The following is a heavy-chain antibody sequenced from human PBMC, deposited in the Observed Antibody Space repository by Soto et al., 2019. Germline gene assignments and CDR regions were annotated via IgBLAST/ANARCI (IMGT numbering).Heavy chain of an antibody. CDR1: GGTFSSYA. CDR3: ASSYYYDSSGPLGDWLDP. J-gene: IGHJ5*02. V-gene: IGHV1-69*13. Sequence: ASVKVSCKASGGTFSSYAISWVRQAPGQGLEWMGGIIPIFGTANYAQKFQGRVTITADESTSTAYMELSSLRSEDTAVYYCASSYYYDSSGPLGDWLDPCGEGTLVPV. D-gene: IGHD3-22*01. CDR2: IIPIFGTA.